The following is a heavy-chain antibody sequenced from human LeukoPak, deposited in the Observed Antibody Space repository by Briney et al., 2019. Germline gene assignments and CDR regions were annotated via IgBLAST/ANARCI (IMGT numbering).Heavy chain of an antibody. CDR1: GFTFSDYY. J-gene: IGHJ4*02. CDR3: AREGYCSSTSCHYFDY. V-gene: IGHV3-11*04. D-gene: IGHD2-2*01. Sequence: GGSLRLSCAASGFTFSDYYMSWIRQAPGKGLEWGSYISTSGNTIYYADSVRGRFTISRDNSKNTLYLQMNSLRAEDTAVYYCAREGYCSSTSCHYFDYWGQGTLVTVSS. CDR2: ISTSGNTI.